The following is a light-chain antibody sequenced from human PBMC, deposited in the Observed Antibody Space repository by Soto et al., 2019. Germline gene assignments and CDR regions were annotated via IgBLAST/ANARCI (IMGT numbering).Light chain of an antibody. CDR1: QSVSSSY. CDR2: GAS. Sequence: EIVLTQSPGTLSLSPGERATLSCRASQSVSSSYLAWYQQKPGQAPRLLIYGASSRATGIPDRFSGSGSGTDFTLTISRLEPEDIAMYYCQQYGSSRWTFGQGTKV. CDR3: QQYGSSRWT. J-gene: IGKJ1*01. V-gene: IGKV3-20*01.